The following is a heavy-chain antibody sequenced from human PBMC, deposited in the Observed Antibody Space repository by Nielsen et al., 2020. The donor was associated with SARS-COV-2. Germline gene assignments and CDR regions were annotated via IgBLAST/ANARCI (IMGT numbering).Heavy chain of an antibody. Sequence: ASVKVSCKASGYTFTSYGISWVRQAPGQGLEWMGWISGYNGNTNYAQTLQGRVTMTTDTSTRTAYMELRSLRTDDTAVYYCARDNYYDSSGYYFGYWGQGTLVTVSS. CDR2: ISGYNGNT. D-gene: IGHD3-22*01. CDR3: ARDNYYDSSGYYFGY. V-gene: IGHV1-18*01. CDR1: GYTFTSYG. J-gene: IGHJ4*02.